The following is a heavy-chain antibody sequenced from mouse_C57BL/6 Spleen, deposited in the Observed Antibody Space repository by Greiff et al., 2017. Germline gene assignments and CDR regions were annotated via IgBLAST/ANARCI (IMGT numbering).Heavy chain of an antibody. Sequence: DVQLVESGGGLVKPGGSLKLSCAASGFTFSSYTMSWVRQTPEKRLEWVATISGGGGNTYYPDSVKGRFTISRDNAKNTLYLQMSSLRSEDTALYYCARQGTRDYYAMDYWGQGTSVTVSS. D-gene: IGHD3-3*01. CDR1: GFTFSSYT. CDR2: ISGGGGNT. CDR3: ARQGTRDYYAMDY. J-gene: IGHJ4*01. V-gene: IGHV5-9*01.